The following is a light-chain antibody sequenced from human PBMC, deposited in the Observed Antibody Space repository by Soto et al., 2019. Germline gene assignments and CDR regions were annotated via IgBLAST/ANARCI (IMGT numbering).Light chain of an antibody. CDR2: GAS. CDR1: QSVSSSY. V-gene: IGKV3-20*01. J-gene: IGKJ5*01. CDR3: LHCRA. Sequence: VLKLSPGTLSLSPGERATLSCRASQSVSSSYVAWYQQKRGQAPRLLMYGASSRATGIPDRFSGSGSGTDFTLTISRLEPEDFVLFYCLHCRAFGQGALLEIK.